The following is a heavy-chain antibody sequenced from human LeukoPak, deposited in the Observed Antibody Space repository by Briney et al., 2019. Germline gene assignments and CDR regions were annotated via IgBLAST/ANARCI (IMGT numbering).Heavy chain of an antibody. CDR1: GFTFSTYT. CDR2: ISSSSDYI. J-gene: IGHJ3*02. Sequence: PGGSLRLSCEASGFTFSTYTMNWVRQAPGEGLEWVASISSSSDYIYYADPVKGRFSISRDNAKKSLNLQMNSLRAEDTAVYYCAREVPAAMSGFDIWGQGTMVTVSS. CDR3: AREVPAAMSGFDI. V-gene: IGHV3-21*01. D-gene: IGHD2-2*01.